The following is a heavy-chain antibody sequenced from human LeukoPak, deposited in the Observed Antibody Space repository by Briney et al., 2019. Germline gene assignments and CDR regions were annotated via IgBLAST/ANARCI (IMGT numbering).Heavy chain of an antibody. J-gene: IGHJ6*03. CDR2: GHHSGST. V-gene: IGHV4-38-2*02. Sequence: SETLSLTCTVSGYSIRSGYYWGWIRQPPGKGLEWIGSGHHSGSTNYNPSLKSRVTMSVDTSKNQFSLKLSSVTAADTAVYYCARAEGLTVDCSSTSCFPGVNYYYMDVWGKGTAVTVSS. CDR1: GYSIRSGYY. D-gene: IGHD2-2*01. CDR3: ARAEGLTVDCSSTSCFPGVNYYYMDV.